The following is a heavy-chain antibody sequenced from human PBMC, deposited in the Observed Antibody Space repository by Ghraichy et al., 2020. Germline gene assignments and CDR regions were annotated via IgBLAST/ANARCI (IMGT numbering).Heavy chain of an antibody. J-gene: IGHJ4*02. CDR1: GFAFNDYY. Sequence: GGSLRLSCAASGFAFNDYYMSWVRQVPGKGLEWVSYISSSGSTIYYADSVKGRFTVSRDNAKNSLYLQMNSLRPEDTAVYYCAREGGEGLDSWGQGTLVIVSS. CDR3: AREGGEGLDS. D-gene: IGHD3-16*01. V-gene: IGHV3-11*01. CDR2: ISSSGSTI.